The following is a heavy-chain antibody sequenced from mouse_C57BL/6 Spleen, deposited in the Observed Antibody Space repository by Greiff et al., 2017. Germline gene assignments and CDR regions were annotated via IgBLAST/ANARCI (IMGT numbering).Heavy chain of an antibody. J-gene: IGHJ2*01. CDR1: GYAFSSSW. CDR3: ARGDGGYFDY. D-gene: IGHD3-3*01. V-gene: IGHV1-82*01. Sequence: VQLQQSGPELVKPGASVKISCKASGYAFSSSWMNWVKQRPGKGLEWIGRSYPGDGDTNYNGEFKGKATLTADKSSSTAYMQLSSLTSEDSAVYFCARGDGGYFDYWGQGTTLTVSS. CDR2: SYPGDGDT.